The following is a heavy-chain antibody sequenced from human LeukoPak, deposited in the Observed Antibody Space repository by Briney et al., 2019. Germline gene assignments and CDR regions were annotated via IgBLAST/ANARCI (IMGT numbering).Heavy chain of an antibody. J-gene: IGHJ4*02. V-gene: IGHV3-30-3*01. Sequence: GRSLRLSCAASGFTFSSYAMHWVRQGPGKGLEWVAVMAHDGSNIYYAGSVLGRFTISRDNSKDTLHLQMNSLRLEDTAVCYCARASDRMYDEFWEGYFSSFDFWGQGALVTVSS. D-gene: IGHD3-3*01. CDR3: ARASDRMYDEFWEGYFSSFDF. CDR1: GFTFSSYA. CDR2: MAHDGSNI.